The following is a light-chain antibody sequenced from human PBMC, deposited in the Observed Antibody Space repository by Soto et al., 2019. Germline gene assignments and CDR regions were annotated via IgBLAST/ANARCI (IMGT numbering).Light chain of an antibody. CDR2: DAS. V-gene: IGKV3-11*01. CDR1: QSVSSY. CDR3: QQRSNWPPWT. Sequence: EIVLTQSPATLSLSPGERATLSCRASQSVSSYLVWYQQKPGQAPRLLIYDASNRATGIPARFSGSGSGTDFTLTISGLEPEDFAVYYCQQRSNWPPWTFGQGTKVEIK. J-gene: IGKJ1*01.